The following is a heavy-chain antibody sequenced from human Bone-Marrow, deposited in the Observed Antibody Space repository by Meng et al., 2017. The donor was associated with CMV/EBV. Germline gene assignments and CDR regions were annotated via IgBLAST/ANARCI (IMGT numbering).Heavy chain of an antibody. V-gene: IGHV3-21*01. CDR1: RFTFSSYS. CDR3: AREDCSSTSCRFQH. Sequence: ETLSLTCAASRFTFSSYSMNWVRQAPGKGLEWVSSISSSSSYIYYVDSVKGRFTISRDNAKNSLFLQMNSLRAEDTAVYYCAREDCSSTSCRFQHWGQGTLVTVSS. CDR2: ISSSSSYI. D-gene: IGHD2-2*01. J-gene: IGHJ1*01.